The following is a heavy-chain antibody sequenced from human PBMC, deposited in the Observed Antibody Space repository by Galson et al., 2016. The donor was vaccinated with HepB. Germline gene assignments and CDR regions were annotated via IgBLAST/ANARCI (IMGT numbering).Heavy chain of an antibody. CDR1: GFTFSDHY. CDR2: IRNKANSYTT. Sequence: SLRLSCAASGFTFSDHYMDWVRQAPGKGLEWVGQIRNKANSYTTFYAASVNGRFTISRDDSKNSLYLKTNNLKIEDTAVYYCTDVASGGRRLDWGQGTLVTVSS. V-gene: IGHV3-72*01. CDR3: TDVASGGRRLD. D-gene: IGHD2-15*01. J-gene: IGHJ4*02.